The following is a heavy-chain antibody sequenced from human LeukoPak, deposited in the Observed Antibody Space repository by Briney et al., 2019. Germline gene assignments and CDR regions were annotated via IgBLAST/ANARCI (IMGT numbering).Heavy chain of an antibody. Sequence: PSETLSLTCTVSGGSISSYYWSWIRQPPGKGLEWIGYIYYSGSTNYNPSLKSRVTISVDTSKNQFSLKLSSVTAADTAVYYCARGYYEWFDPWGQGTLVTVSS. D-gene: IGHD1-26*01. CDR1: GGSISSYY. CDR3: ARGYYEWFDP. V-gene: IGHV4-59*01. J-gene: IGHJ5*02. CDR2: IYYSGST.